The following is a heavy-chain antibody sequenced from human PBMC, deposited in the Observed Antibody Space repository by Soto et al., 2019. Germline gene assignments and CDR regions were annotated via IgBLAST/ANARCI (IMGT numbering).Heavy chain of an antibody. CDR1: GGTFSSYA. V-gene: IGHV1-69*13. CDR3: ARGDDSSGYYCDY. J-gene: IGHJ4*02. Sequence: SVKVSCKASGGTFSSYAISWMRQAPGQGLEWMGGIIPIFGTANYAQKFQGRVTITADESTSTAYMELSSLRSEDTAVYYCARGDDSSGYYCDYWGQGTLVTVST. CDR2: IIPIFGTA. D-gene: IGHD3-22*01.